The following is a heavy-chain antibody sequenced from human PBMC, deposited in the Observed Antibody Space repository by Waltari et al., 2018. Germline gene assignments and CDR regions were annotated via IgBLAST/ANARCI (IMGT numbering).Heavy chain of an antibody. D-gene: IGHD6-19*01. CDR2: IYYSGST. Sequence: QVQLQESGPGLVKPSETLSLTCTVSGGSINNYYWSWTRQPPGKGLEWIGYIYYSGSTKYNPSLKSRVTISVDTSKNQFSLKLSSVTAADTAMYYCARDVYASGWYAFDIWGQGTMVTVPS. CDR1: GGSINNYY. J-gene: IGHJ3*02. V-gene: IGHV4-59*01. CDR3: ARDVYASGWYAFDI.